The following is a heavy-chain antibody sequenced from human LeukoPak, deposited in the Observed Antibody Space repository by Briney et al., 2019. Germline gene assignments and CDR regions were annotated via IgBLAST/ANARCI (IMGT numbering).Heavy chain of an antibody. D-gene: IGHD3-22*01. CDR1: GFTFSDYG. CDR2: ISYDGSNK. Sequence: PGGSLRLSCVASGFTFSDYGMHWVRQAPGKGLEWVAVISYDGSNKYYADSVKGRFTISRDNSKNTLYLQMNSLRAEDTAVYYCARGPFYDSSGYYGYWGQGTLVTVSS. V-gene: IGHV3-30*19. CDR3: ARGPFYDSSGYYGY. J-gene: IGHJ4*02.